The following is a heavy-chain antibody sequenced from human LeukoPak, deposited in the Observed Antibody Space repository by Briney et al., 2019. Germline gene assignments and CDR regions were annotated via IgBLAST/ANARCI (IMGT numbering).Heavy chain of an antibody. D-gene: IGHD3-22*01. CDR3: ARYYYDSSGYYYDY. J-gene: IGHJ4*02. V-gene: IGHV3-64*01. Sequence: PGGSLRLSCAASGFTFSSYAMHWVRQAPGKGLEYVSAISSNGGSTYYANSVKGRFTISRDNSKSTLYLQMGSLRAEDMAVYYCARYYYDSSGYYYDYWGQGTLVTVSS. CDR2: ISSNGGST. CDR1: GFTFSSYA.